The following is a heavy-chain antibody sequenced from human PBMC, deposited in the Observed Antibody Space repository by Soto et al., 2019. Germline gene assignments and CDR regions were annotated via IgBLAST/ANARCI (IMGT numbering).Heavy chain of an antibody. Sequence: GGSLRLSCAASGFTFDDYAMSWVRQAPGKGLEWVSLISGDGGSSYYADSVKVRFTIARDNSKNSLYLQMNSLRAEDTYLYYCAKDHRGYSGYSDYWGQGTLVTVSS. CDR3: AKDHRGYSGYSDY. V-gene: IGHV3-43*02. J-gene: IGHJ4*02. CDR2: ISGDGGSS. D-gene: IGHD5-12*01. CDR1: GFTFDDYA.